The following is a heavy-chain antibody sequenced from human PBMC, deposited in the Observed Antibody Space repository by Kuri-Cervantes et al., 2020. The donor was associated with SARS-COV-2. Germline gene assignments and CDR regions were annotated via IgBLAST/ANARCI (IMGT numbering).Heavy chain of an antibody. Sequence: GESLKISCATSGFTFSSYAMTWVRQAPGKGLEWVSALSGSGGSTYYADSVKGRFTISRDTSKNTLYLQMNSLRAEDTAIYYCAKRSGYYYDSSGYYLDYWGQGTLVTVSS. CDR1: GFTFSSYA. D-gene: IGHD3-22*01. J-gene: IGHJ4*02. CDR2: LSGSGGST. CDR3: AKRSGYYYDSSGYYLDY. V-gene: IGHV3-23*01.